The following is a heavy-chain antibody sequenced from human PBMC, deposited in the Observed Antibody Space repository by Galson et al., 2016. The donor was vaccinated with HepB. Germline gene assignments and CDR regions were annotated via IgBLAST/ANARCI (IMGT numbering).Heavy chain of an antibody. J-gene: IGHJ4*02. Sequence: QSGAEVKKPGESLRISCKGSGYSFTSYWISWVRQMPGKGLEWMGRIDPSDSYTNYSPSFQGHVTISADKSISTAYLQWSSLKASETAMYYCARHPSVTMVRRVIITSSPTEGWGQGTLVTVSS. CDR3: ARHPSVTMVRRVIITSSPTEG. V-gene: IGHV5-10-1*01. CDR1: GYSFTSYW. CDR2: IDPSDSYT. D-gene: IGHD3-10*01.